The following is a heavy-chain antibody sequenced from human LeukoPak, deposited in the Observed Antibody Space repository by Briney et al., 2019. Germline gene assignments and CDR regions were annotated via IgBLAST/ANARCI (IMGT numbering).Heavy chain of an antibody. D-gene: IGHD3-3*01. J-gene: IGHJ6*02. CDR3: AKDGGGSLEWLPPMDV. CDR2: ITGSGGST. V-gene: IGHV3-23*01. Sequence: GGSLGLSCAASGFTFSNHAMGWVRQAPGEGLEWVSSITGSGGSTHYGDSVKGRFTISRDNSKNTLYLQMNRLRVEDTAVYYCAKDGGGSLEWLPPMDVWGRGTTVTVSS. CDR1: GFTFSNHA.